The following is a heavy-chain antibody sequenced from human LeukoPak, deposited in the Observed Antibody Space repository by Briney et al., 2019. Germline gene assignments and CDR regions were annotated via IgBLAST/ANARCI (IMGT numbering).Heavy chain of an antibody. CDR1: GFTFSSYA. Sequence: PGRSLRLSCAASGFTFSSYAMHWVRQAPGKGLEWVAVISYDGSNKYYADSVKGRFTISRDNSKNTLYLQMNSLRAEDTAVYYCARDPVDWDINYFDYWGQGTLVTASS. CDR2: ISYDGSNK. J-gene: IGHJ4*02. CDR3: ARDPVDWDINYFDY. D-gene: IGHD1/OR15-1a*01. V-gene: IGHV3-30-3*01.